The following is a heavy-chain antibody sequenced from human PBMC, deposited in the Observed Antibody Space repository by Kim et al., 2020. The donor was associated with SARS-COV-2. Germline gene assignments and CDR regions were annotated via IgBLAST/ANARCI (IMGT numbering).Heavy chain of an antibody. V-gene: IGHV1-69*04. J-gene: IGHJ4*02. CDR3: ARELSGYYEY. Sequence: ANYAQKCQGRATITADKTTSTAYMELSSLRSEDTAVYYCARELSGYYEYWGQGTLVTVSS. D-gene: IGHD2-15*01. CDR2: A.